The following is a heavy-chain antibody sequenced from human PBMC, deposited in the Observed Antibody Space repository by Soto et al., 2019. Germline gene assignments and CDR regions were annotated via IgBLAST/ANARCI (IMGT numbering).Heavy chain of an antibody. CDR1: GFTFSSYA. CDR3: AKDYLWFGEFRRGNWFDP. V-gene: IGHV3-23*01. J-gene: IGHJ5*02. Sequence: GGSLRLSCAASGFTFSSYAMSWVRQAPGKGLEWVSAISGSGGSTYYADSVKGRFTISRDNSKNTLYLQMNSLRAEDTAVYYCAKDYLWFGEFRRGNWFDPWGQGTLVTVSS. D-gene: IGHD3-10*01. CDR2: ISGSGGST.